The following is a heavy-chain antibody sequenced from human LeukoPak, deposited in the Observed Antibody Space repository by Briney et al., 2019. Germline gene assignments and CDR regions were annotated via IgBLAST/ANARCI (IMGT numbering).Heavy chain of an antibody. Sequence: GGSLRLSCAASGFTFSSYAMTWVRQAPGKGLEWVSGISGSGGSTYYADSVKVRFTISRDNSKNTLYLQINSLRVEDTAVYYCAKVDGDYEFDYWGQGTLVTVSS. J-gene: IGHJ4*02. D-gene: IGHD4-17*01. CDR3: AKVDGDYEFDY. CDR2: ISGSGGST. CDR1: GFTFSSYA. V-gene: IGHV3-23*01.